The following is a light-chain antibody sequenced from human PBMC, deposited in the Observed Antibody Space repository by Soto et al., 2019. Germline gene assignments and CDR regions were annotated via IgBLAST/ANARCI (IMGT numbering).Light chain of an antibody. J-gene: IGLJ1*01. CDR3: NSYTSSSTYV. V-gene: IGLV2-18*02. Sequence: QSVLTQPPSVSGSPGQSVTISCTVTSSDVGSYNRVSWYQQPPGTAPKLMIYEVSNRPSGVPDRFSGSKSGNTASLTISGLQAEDEADYYCNSYTSSSTYVFGTGTKLTVL. CDR1: SSDVGSYNR. CDR2: EVS.